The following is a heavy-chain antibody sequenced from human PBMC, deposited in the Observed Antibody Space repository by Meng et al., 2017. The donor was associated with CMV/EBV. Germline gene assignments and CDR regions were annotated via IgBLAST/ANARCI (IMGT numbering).Heavy chain of an antibody. J-gene: IGHJ6*02. V-gene: IGHV3-30-3*01. CDR1: GFTLSSYA. D-gene: IGHD2-2*01. CDR2: ISYDGSNK. Sequence: GESLKISCAASGFTLSSYAMHWVRQAPGKGLGWVAVISYDGSNKYYADSVKGRFTISRDNSKNTLYLQMNSLRAEDTAVYYCARALHGAQVAPAKLTVYYYGMDVWGQGTTVTVSS. CDR3: ARALHGAQVAPAKLTVYYYGMDV.